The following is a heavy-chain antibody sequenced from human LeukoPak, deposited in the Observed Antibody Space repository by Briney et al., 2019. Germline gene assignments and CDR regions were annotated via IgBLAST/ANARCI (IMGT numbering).Heavy chain of an antibody. CDR2: ISYDGSNK. D-gene: IGHD5-18*01. CDR1: GFTFSSYW. J-gene: IGHJ4*02. V-gene: IGHV3-30*18. CDR3: AKDGLDTAMVSYFDY. Sequence: GGSLRLSCAASGFTFSSYWMHWVRQAPGKGLEWVAVISYDGSNKYYADSVKGRFTISRDNSKNTLYLQMNSLRAEDTAVYYCAKDGLDTAMVSYFDYWGQGTLVTVSS.